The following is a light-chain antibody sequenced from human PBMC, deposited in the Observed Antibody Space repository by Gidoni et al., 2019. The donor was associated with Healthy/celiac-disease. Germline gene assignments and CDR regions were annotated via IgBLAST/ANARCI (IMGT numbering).Light chain of an antibody. CDR1: QDISNY. CDR3: QPYDNLPQP. CDR2: DAS. Sequence: DIQMTQSPSSLSASVGDRVTITCQASQDISNYLNWYQQKPGKAPKLLIYDASNFETGVPPRFSGSGSGTDFTFTISSLQPEDIATYYCQPYDNLPQPFGQGTKVELK. J-gene: IGKJ1*01. V-gene: IGKV1-33*01.